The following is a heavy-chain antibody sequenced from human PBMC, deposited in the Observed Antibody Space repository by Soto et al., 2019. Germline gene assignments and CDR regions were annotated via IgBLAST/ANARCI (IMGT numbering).Heavy chain of an antibody. CDR3: ARCSGGTCYASYAFDI. V-gene: IGHV1-18*01. CDR2: TVANNGYT. CDR1: GYAFTSFG. J-gene: IGHJ3*02. D-gene: IGHD2-15*01. Sequence: QVQLVQSGIEVKNPGASVKVSCKASGYAFTSFGISWVRQAPGQGLEWMGWTVANNGYTKYAQNLQDRVTLITDTSTSTAYMELRSLMYDDTAVYYCARCSGGTCYASYAFDIWGQGTMVTVSS.